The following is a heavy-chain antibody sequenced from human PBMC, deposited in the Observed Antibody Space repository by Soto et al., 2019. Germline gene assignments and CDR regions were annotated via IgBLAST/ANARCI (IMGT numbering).Heavy chain of an antibody. CDR1: GGSISSYY. J-gene: IGHJ3*02. Sequence: QVQLQESGPGLVKPSETLSLTCTVSGGSISSYYWSWIRQPPGKGLEWIGYIYYSGSTNYNPSLKSRGTISVDTSKNQFSLKLSSVTAADTAVYYCARGGKLLWFGELLSSAFDIWGQGTMDTVSS. CDR2: IYYSGST. CDR3: ARGGKLLWFGELLSSAFDI. V-gene: IGHV4-59*01. D-gene: IGHD3-10*01.